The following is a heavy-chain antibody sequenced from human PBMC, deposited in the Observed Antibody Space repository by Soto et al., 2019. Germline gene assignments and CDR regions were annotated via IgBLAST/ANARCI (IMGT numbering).Heavy chain of an antibody. CDR1: GGSIRSGGYY. CDR3: ARTGTRTGNWLDP. J-gene: IGHJ5*02. V-gene: IGHV4-31*03. Sequence: KPSETLSLTCTVSGGSIRSGGYYWSWIRQHPGKGLEWIGYIYYSGSTYYNPSLKSRVTISVDTSKNQFSLKLSSVTAADTAVYYCARTGTRTGNWLDPWGQGTLVTVSS. CDR2: IYYSGST. D-gene: IGHD1-7*01.